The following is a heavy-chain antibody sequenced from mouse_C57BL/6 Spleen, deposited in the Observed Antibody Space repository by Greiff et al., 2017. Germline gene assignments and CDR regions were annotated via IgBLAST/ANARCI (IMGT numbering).Heavy chain of an antibody. CDR3: ASQTGTFFDY. Sequence: EVKLMESGGDLVKPGGSLKLSCAASGFTFSSYGMSWVRQTPDKRLEWVATISSGGSYTYYPDSVKGRFTISRDNAKNTLYLQMSSLKSEDTAMYYWASQTGTFFDYWGQGTTLTVSS. J-gene: IGHJ2*01. CDR1: GFTFSSYG. V-gene: IGHV5-6*01. D-gene: IGHD4-1*01. CDR2: ISSGGSYT.